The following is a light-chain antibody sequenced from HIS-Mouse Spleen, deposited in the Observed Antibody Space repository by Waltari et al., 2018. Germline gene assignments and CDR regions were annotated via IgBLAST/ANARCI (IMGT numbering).Light chain of an antibody. Sequence: EIVLTQSPGTLSLSPGERATLSCRASQSVSSSYLAWYQQKPGQAPRRLIYGASSRATGIPDRFSGSGSGTDFTLTISRLEPEDFAVYYCQQYGSSPPITFGPGTKVDIK. CDR2: GAS. CDR1: QSVSSSY. V-gene: IGKV3-20*01. CDR3: QQYGSSPPIT. J-gene: IGKJ3*01.